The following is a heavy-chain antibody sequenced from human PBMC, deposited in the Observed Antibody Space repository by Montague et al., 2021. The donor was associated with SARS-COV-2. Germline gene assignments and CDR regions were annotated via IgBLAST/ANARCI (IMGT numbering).Heavy chain of an antibody. J-gene: IGHJ6*02. V-gene: IGHV2-70*11. CDR1: GFSLTTSAMC. Sequence: LPLPCPFSGFSLTTSAMCVSWIRQPPGKAPEWLARIDWDDDKHYNASLKARLTISKDTFKNHVVLTMTNMDPVDTGTYYCARSGQPAGNYAPLGYYGLDVWGRGTTVIVSS. D-gene: IGHD1-26*01. CDR2: IDWDDDK. CDR3: ARSGQPAGNYAPLGYYGLDV.